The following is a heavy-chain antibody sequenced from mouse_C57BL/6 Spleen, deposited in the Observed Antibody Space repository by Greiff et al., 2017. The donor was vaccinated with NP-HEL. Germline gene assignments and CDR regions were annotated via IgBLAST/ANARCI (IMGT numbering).Heavy chain of an antibody. CDR3: ARGLRRYAMDY. D-gene: IGHD1-1*01. CDR1: GYTFTDYN. Sequence: EVQLVESGPELVKPGASVKIPCKASGYTFTDYNMDWVKQSHGKSLEWIGDINPNNGGTIYNQKFKGKATLTVDKSSSTAYMELRSLTSEDTAVYYCARGLRRYAMDYWGQGTSVTVSS. V-gene: IGHV1-18*01. J-gene: IGHJ4*01. CDR2: INPNNGGT.